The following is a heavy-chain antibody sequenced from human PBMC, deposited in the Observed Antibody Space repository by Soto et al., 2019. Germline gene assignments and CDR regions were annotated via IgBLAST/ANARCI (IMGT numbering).Heavy chain of an antibody. J-gene: IGHJ5*02. CDR2: IYTSGST. Sequence: PSETLSLTCTVSGGSISSYYWSWIRQPAGKGLEWIGRIYTSGSTNYNPSLKSRVTMSVDTSKNQFSLKLSSVTAADTAVYYCARDPEVAVAGTFLTWGQGTLVTVSS. V-gene: IGHV4-4*07. CDR3: ARDPEVAVAGTFLT. D-gene: IGHD6-19*01. CDR1: GGSISSYY.